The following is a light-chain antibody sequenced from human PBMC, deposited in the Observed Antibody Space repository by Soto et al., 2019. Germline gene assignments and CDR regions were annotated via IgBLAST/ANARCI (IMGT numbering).Light chain of an antibody. Sequence: EVLMTQSPATLSVFPGERVTLSCGASQSVSTSLAWYQQKPGQAPRLLIYSASTRASGIPARFSGSGSGTEFTPPLPGLELEDFAVYYCQQYINGYIFGRGTKLEIK. CDR1: QSVSTS. V-gene: IGKV3-15*01. CDR2: SAS. J-gene: IGKJ2*01. CDR3: QQYINGYI.